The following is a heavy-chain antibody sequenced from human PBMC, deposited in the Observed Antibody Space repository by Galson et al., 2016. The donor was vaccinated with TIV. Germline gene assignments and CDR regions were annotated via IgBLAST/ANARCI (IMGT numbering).Heavy chain of an antibody. V-gene: IGHV4-34*01. J-gene: IGHJ4*02. CDR3: ARDGRYRFAYYFDS. CDR2: VNHSGSA. CDR1: GGSFNYYF. Sequence: SETLSLTCAVYGGSFNYYFWSWIRQSPGKGLEWIGEVNHSGSANYNPFLKSRVSISVDTSKSQFSLNLTSVTAADTAMYYCARDGRYRFAYYFDSWGQGILVTVSS. D-gene: IGHD5-12*01.